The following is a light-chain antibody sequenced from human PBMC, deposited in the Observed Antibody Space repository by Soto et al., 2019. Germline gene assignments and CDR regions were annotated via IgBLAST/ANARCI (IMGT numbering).Light chain of an antibody. CDR1: SSDVGGSNY. CDR3: CSRTTSSTYV. Sequence: QSALTQPASVSGSPGQSITISCTGTSSDVGGSNYVSWYQHHPGKAPKLIISEVSNRPSGVSYRFSGSKSGDTASLTISGLQAEDEADYYCCSRTTSSTYVFGPGTKVTVL. J-gene: IGLJ1*01. V-gene: IGLV2-14*01. CDR2: EVS.